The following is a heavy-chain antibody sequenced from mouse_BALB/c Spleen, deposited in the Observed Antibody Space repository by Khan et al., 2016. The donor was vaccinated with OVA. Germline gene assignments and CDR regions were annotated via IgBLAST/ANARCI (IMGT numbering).Heavy chain of an antibody. Sequence: EVKLEESGPGLVKPSQTVSLTCTVTGISITSGNYRWSWIRQFQGNKLEWIGNIYYSGTVTYNPSLTNRTTITRETSKNQFFLEMNSLTAEDTATYDGERDYGSRYWYFDVWGAGTTVTVSA. D-gene: IGHD1-1*01. CDR2: IYYSGTV. CDR1: GISITSGNYR. J-gene: IGHJ1*01. V-gene: IGHV3-5*02. CDR3: ERDYGSRYWYFDV.